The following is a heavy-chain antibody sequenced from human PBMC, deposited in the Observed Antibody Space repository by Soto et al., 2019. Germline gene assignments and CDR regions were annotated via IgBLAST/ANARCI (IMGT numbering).Heavy chain of an antibody. CDR2: INQDGGGT. V-gene: IGHV3-7*03. Sequence: GGSLRLSCVASGFTFITSFMGWVRQAPGKGLEWVGNINQDGGGTYYVDSVEGRFTISRDNAKDSLYLQMNSLRGEDTAVYYCARYFRGSGRYFFDYWGQGTLVTVSS. CDR3: ARYFRGSGRYFFDY. CDR1: GFTFITSF. D-gene: IGHD6-19*01. J-gene: IGHJ4*02.